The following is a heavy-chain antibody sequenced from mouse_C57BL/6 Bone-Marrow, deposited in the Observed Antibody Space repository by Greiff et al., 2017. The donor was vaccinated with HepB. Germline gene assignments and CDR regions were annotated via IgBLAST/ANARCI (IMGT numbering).Heavy chain of an antibody. Sequence: EVQRVESGGGLVQPGGSRKLSCAASGFTFSSFGMHWVRQAPEKGLEWVAYISSGSNTVYFVDTMKGRVNISRDNPKNTLFLQMNSLRSEDTAKYYCARSAYYYGSYWYFDVWGAGTTVTVSS. CDR3: ARSAYYYGSYWYFDV. CDR2: ISSGSNTV. CDR1: GFTFSSFG. D-gene: IGHD1-1*01. V-gene: IGHV5-17*02. J-gene: IGHJ1*01.